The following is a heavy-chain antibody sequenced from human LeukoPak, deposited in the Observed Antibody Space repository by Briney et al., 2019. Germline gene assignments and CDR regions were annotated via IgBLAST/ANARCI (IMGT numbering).Heavy chain of an antibody. CDR3: ATGTPATVVYDAFDI. D-gene: IGHD4-23*01. CDR2: MNPNSGNT. J-gene: IGHJ3*02. V-gene: IGHV1-8*01. Sequence: ASVKVSCKASGYTFTSYDINWVRQATGQGLEWMGWMNPNSGNTGYAQKFQGRVTMTEDTSTDTAYMELSSLRSEDTAVYYCATGTPATVVYDAFDIWGQGTMVTVSS. CDR1: GYTFTSYD.